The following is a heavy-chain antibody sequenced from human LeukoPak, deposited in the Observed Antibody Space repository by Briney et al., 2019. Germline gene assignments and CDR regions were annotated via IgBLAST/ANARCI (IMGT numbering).Heavy chain of an antibody. V-gene: IGHV5-51*01. J-gene: IGHJ4*02. CDR1: GYSFTSYW. Sequence: GESLKISCKGSGYSFTSYWIGWVRQMPGEGLEWMGIIYPGDSDTRYSPSFQGQVTISADKSISTAYLQWSSLKASDTAMYYCARLRGYCSSTSCYEDYFDYWGQGTLVTVSS. CDR3: ARLRGYCSSTSCYEDYFDY. D-gene: IGHD2-2*01. CDR2: IYPGDSDT.